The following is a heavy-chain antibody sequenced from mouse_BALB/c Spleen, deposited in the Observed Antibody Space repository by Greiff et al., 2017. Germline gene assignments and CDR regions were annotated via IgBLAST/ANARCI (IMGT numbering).Heavy chain of an antibody. CDR3: ARIYDGYYGDY. CDR1: GFTFSSYA. Sequence: EVMLVESGGGLVKPGGSLKLSCAASGFTFSSYAMSWVRQSPEKRLEWVAEISSGGSYTYYPDTVTGRFTISRDNAKNTLYLEMSSLRSEDTAMYYCARIYDGYYGDYWGQGTSVTVSS. CDR2: ISSGGSYT. V-gene: IGHV5-9-4*01. J-gene: IGHJ4*01. D-gene: IGHD2-3*01.